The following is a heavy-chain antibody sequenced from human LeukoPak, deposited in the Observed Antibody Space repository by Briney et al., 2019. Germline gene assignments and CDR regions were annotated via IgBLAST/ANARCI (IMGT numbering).Heavy chain of an antibody. V-gene: IGHV4-39*07. Sequence: SETLSLTCTVSGGSISSTSYYWGWIRQPPGKGLEWIGSVFYSGSTSYNPSLKSRITISLDTSKNQFSLKLSSVTAADTAVYYCARVWRRHGDFWGDHYYDYMDVWGKGSTVTVSS. CDR2: VFYSGST. D-gene: IGHD3-3*01. CDR1: GGSISSTSYY. CDR3: ARVWRRHGDFWGDHYYDYMDV. J-gene: IGHJ6*03.